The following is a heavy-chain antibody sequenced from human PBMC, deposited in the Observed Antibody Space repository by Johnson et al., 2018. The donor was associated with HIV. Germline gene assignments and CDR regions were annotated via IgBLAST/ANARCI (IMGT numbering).Heavy chain of an antibody. CDR1: GFTFRNYA. CDR2: IVISGDST. V-gene: IGHV3-23*04. J-gene: IGHJ3*01. CDR3: AREISRYYYDYAAFDL. Sequence: VESGGGLAQPGGSLRLSCAASGFTFRNYAMSWVRQAPGKGLEWVSRIVISGDSTYYADSVKGRFTISRDNSRSTVYLHMINLRADDTALYYCAREISRYYYDYAAFDLWGQGTTVTVSS. D-gene: IGHD3-22*01.